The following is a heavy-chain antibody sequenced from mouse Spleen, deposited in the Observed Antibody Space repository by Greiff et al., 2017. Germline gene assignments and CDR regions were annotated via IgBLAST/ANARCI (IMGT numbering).Heavy chain of an antibody. CDR3: ARAPHFYGFFDY. J-gene: IGHJ2*01. D-gene: IGHD1-2*01. Sequence: EVQRVESGGGLVQPGGSLRLSCATSGFTFTDYYMSWVRQPPGKALEWLGFIRNKANGYTTEYSASVKGRFTISRDNSQSILYLQMNTLRAEDSATYYCARAPHFYGFFDYWGQGTTLTVSS. CDR1: GFTFTDYY. CDR2: IRNKANGYTT. V-gene: IGHV7-3*02.